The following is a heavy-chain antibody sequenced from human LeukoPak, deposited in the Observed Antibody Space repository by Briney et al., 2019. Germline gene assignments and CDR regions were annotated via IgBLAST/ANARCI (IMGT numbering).Heavy chain of an antibody. J-gene: IGHJ3*02. Sequence: SETLSLTCAVYGGSFSDYYWHWIRQPPGKGLEWIGEINHSERTNYNPSLKSRVTISVDTSKNQFSLRLSSVTAADTAVYYCGKVPFYYDSSGHRHVNAFAIWGQGTMVTVSS. CDR3: GKVPFYYDSSGHRHVNAFAI. V-gene: IGHV4-34*01. CDR1: GGSFSDYY. CDR2: INHSERT. D-gene: IGHD3-22*01.